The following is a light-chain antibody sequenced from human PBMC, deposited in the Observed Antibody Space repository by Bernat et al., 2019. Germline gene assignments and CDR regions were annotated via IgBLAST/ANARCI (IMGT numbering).Light chain of an antibody. Sequence: DIVMTQSPLSLPVTPGEPASISCRSSQSLLSSNGYNYLDWYLQKPGQSPQLLTYLGSNRASGVPYRFSGSGSGTDFTLNISRVEAEDAGIYYCMQALKGPPTFGQGTKLETK. CDR2: LGS. V-gene: IGKV2-28*01. CDR1: QSLLSSNGYNY. J-gene: IGKJ2*01. CDR3: MQALKGPPT.